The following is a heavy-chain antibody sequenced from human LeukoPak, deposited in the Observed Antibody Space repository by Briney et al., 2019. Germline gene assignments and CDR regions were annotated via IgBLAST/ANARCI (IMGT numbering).Heavy chain of an antibody. V-gene: IGHV4-39*01. D-gene: IGHD3-10*01. CDR1: GGSISSSSYF. CDR3: ARLSAGYPFDC. CDR2: IYYSGGT. J-gene: IGHJ4*02. Sequence: SETLSLTCTVSGGSISSSSYFWAWSRQPPGKGLELIGSIYYSGGTYYNASLETRVTISLDTPKNQFSLKLSSVTAADTAVYYCARLSAGYPFDCWGQATLVTVSS.